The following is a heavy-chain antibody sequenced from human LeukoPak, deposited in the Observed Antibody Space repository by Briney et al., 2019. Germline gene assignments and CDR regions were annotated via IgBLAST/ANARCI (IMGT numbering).Heavy chain of an antibody. V-gene: IGHV4-30-2*01. D-gene: IGHD6-13*01. J-gene: IGHJ5*02. CDR3: AREADIAAAAPKPGNWFDP. Sequence: PSQTLSLTCTVSGGSISSGGYYWSWIRQPPGKGLEWIGYISHSGSTYYNPSLKSRVTISVDRSKNQFSLKLGYVTAAHTAVYYCAREADIAAAAPKPGNWFDPWGQGTLVTVSS. CDR1: GGSISSGGYY. CDR2: ISHSGST.